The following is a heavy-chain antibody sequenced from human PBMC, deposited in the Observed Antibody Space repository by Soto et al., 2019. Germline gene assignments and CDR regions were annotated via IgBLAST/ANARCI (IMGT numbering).Heavy chain of an antibody. D-gene: IGHD2-2*01. J-gene: IGHJ6*02. CDR3: ARDRGYQLRYYYYYGMDV. CDR2: IIPIFGTA. Sequence: QVQLVQSGAEVKKPGSSVKVSCKASGGTFSSYAISWVRQAPGQGLEWMGGIIPIFGTANYAQKFQGRVTITAAESTSTAYMELSSLRSEDTAVYYCARDRGYQLRYYYYYGMDVWGQGTTVTVSS. CDR1: GGTFSSYA. V-gene: IGHV1-69*12.